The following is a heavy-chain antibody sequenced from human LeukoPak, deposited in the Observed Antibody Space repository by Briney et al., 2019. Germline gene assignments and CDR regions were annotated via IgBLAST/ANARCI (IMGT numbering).Heavy chain of an antibody. CDR3: ARGRITMT. Sequence: GGSLRLSCATSGFTFSSNWMTGVRQAPGKGLEWVANIKEDGSENYYVDSVKGRFTISRDNAKNSLYLQMNSLRAEDTAVYYCARGRITMTWGQGTVVTVSS. J-gene: IGHJ4*02. CDR1: GFTFSSNW. V-gene: IGHV3-7*01. CDR2: IKEDGSEN. D-gene: IGHD3-22*01.